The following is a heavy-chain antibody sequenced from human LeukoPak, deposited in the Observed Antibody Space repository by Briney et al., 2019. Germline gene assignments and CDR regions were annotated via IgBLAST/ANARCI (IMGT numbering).Heavy chain of an antibody. CDR2: ISYDGTNK. CDR3: ASLGVDNDWADGFDI. CDR1: GFTFSSYG. D-gene: IGHD3-9*01. Sequence: GGSLRLSCAASGFTFSSYGMHWVRQAPGKGLEWVALISYDGTNKYYADSVKGRFTISRDNSKNTLYLQMNSLRPEDTAVYYCASLGVDNDWADGFDIWGPGTMVTVSS. V-gene: IGHV3-30*19. J-gene: IGHJ3*02.